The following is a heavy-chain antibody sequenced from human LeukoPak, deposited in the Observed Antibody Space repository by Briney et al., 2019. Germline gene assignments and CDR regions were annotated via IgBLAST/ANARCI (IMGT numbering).Heavy chain of an antibody. CDR1: EFTFSIYA. J-gene: IGHJ5*02. CDR2: ISGSGGST. CDR3: VRGYSYGWFDP. D-gene: IGHD5-18*01. Sequence: GGSLRLSCAVSEFTFSIYAMNWVRQAPGKGLGWVSAISGSGGSTHYADSVKGRFTIPRDNSKNTLYLQMNSLRADDTAVYYCVRGYSYGWFDPWGQGTLATVSS. V-gene: IGHV3-23*01.